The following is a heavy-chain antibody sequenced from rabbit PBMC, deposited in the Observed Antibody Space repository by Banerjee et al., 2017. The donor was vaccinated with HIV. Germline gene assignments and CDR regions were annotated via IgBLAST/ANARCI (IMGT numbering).Heavy chain of an antibody. CDR3: ARAGDYDYTYGYAGYPM. D-gene: IGHD6-1*01. CDR1: GFSFSSSSY. V-gene: IGHV1S40*01. CDR2: IYTGSWGNP. Sequence: QSLEESGGDLVKPGASLTLTCTASGFSFSSSSYMYWVRQAPGKGLEWIACIYTGSWGNPYYASWAEGRFTISKTSSTTATLQMTSLTAADTATYFCARAGDYDYTYGYAGYPMWGPGTLVTVS. J-gene: IGHJ4*01.